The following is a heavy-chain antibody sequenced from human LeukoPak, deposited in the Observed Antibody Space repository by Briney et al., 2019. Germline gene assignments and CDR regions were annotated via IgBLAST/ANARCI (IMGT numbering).Heavy chain of an antibody. Sequence: LETLSLTCTVSGXSFSSYSWSWVRQPPGEGLEWIGFIYHSGSTNYNPSLKSRVTISVDTSKNQFSLKLTSVTAADTAIYYCARRGLAGTIDYWGQGTLVTVSS. CDR1: GXSFSSYS. V-gene: IGHV4-59*08. CDR3: ARRGLAGTIDY. D-gene: IGHD6-19*01. CDR2: IYHSGST. J-gene: IGHJ4*02.